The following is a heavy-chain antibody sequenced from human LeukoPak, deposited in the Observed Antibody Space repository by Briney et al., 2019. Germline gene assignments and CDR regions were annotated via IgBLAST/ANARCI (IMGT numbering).Heavy chain of an antibody. J-gene: IGHJ4*02. D-gene: IGHD2-2*01. CDR1: GYTFTCYG. V-gene: IGHV1-18*01. Sequence: ASVKVSCKASGYTFTCYGISWVRQAPGQGLEWMGWISTYNGNTNSAQKLQGRVTMTTDTSTSTAYMELRSLRSDDTAVYFCARGSRMTAYDYWGQGTLVTVSS. CDR3: ARGSRMTAYDY. CDR2: ISTYNGNT.